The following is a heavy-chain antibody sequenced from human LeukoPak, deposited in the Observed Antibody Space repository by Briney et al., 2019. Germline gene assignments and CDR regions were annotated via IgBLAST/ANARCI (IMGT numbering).Heavy chain of an antibody. Sequence: GASVKVSCKASGYTFTGYYMHWVRQAPGQGLEWMGWINPNSGGTNYALKFQGRVTMTRDTSISTAYMELSRLRSDDTAVYYCARTAPVYCSGGSCYFDCWGQGTLVTVSS. CDR1: GYTFTGYY. D-gene: IGHD2-15*01. CDR3: ARTAPVYCSGGSCYFDC. V-gene: IGHV1-2*02. J-gene: IGHJ4*02. CDR2: INPNSGGT.